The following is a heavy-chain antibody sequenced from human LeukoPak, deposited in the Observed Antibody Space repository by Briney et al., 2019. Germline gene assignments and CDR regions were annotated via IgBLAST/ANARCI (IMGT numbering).Heavy chain of an antibody. Sequence: PGGSLRLSCAASGFTFSDQYIDWVRQAPGKGLEWVGRTKSKAKSYATEYAASGRGRFTISRDDSKNLVYLQMNSLKTEDTAVYYCARDGGEGGKSAFDIWGQGTMVTVSS. D-gene: IGHD3-16*01. CDR1: GFTFSDQY. CDR3: ARDGGEGGKSAFDI. CDR2: TKSKAKSYAT. J-gene: IGHJ3*02. V-gene: IGHV3-72*01.